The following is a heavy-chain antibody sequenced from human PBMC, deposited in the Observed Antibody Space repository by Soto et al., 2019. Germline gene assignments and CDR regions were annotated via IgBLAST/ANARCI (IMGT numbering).Heavy chain of an antibody. Sequence: TVVPLRLSCTASGFPFISYGMSCIRQAPGKGLEWVSHISSGDSPIYYADSVKGRFTISRDNAKNSVYLHMNSLRAEDTAVYYCARVAVLISTEWFDPWGQGTLVTVSS. CDR2: ISSGDSPI. J-gene: IGHJ5*02. D-gene: IGHD3-22*01. CDR3: ARVAVLISTEWFDP. CDR1: GFPFISYG. V-gene: IGHV3-11*01.